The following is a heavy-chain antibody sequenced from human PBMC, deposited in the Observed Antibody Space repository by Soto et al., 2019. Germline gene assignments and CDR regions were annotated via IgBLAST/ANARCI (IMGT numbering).Heavy chain of an antibody. D-gene: IGHD4-17*01. V-gene: IGHV3-74*01. CDR1: GFTFSTYW. Sequence: EVQLVESGGGLVQPGGSLRLSCAASGFTFSTYWLHWVRQTPGKGLVCVSRINSDGSSTNYADSVKGRFTIFRDNAKNTLYLQMNSLRAEGTAVYYCARVDGDYTMDVWGQGTTVTVSS. CDR2: INSDGSST. J-gene: IGHJ6*02. CDR3: ARVDGDYTMDV.